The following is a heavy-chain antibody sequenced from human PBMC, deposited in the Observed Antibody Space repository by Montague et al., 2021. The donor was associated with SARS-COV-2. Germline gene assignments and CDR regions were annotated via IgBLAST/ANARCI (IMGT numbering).Heavy chain of an antibody. V-gene: IGHV6-1*01. D-gene: IGHD3-22*01. CDR3: ARGSSGYYTPRPFDY. Sequence: CAIPGDSVSSNRAAWDWIRQSPSRGLEWLGRTYYRSKWYNDYAVSVKSRITINPDTSKNQFSLQLNSVTPEDTAVYYCARGSSGYYTPRPFDYWGQGTLVTVSS. CDR2: TYYRSKWYN. CDR1: GDSVSSNRAA. J-gene: IGHJ4*02.